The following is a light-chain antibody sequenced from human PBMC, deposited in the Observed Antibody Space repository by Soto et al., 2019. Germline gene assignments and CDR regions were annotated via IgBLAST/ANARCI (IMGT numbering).Light chain of an antibody. J-gene: IGLJ2*01. CDR3: SSYTSSSTLVV. V-gene: IGLV2-14*01. Sequence: QSALTQPASVSGSPGQSITISCTGTSSDVGGYNYVSWYQQHPVKAPKLIIYDVNNRPSGVSYRFSGSKSGNTASLTISGLQAEDEADYYCSSYTSSSTLVVFGGGTKLTVL. CDR1: SSDVGGYNY. CDR2: DVN.